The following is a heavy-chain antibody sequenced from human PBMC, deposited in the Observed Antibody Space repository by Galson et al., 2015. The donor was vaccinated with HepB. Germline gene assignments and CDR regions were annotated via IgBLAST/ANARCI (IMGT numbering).Heavy chain of an antibody. Sequence: LSLTCTVSGGSISGYYWSWIRQPPGKGLECIGYIYYSGSTNYNPSLKSRVTISVDMSKNQFSLKLTSVTAADTAVYNCARVCKECGGTAFDVWGPGTMVTVSS. CDR3: ARVCKECGGTAFDV. J-gene: IGHJ3*01. CDR1: GGSISGYY. D-gene: IGHD2/OR15-2a*01. V-gene: IGHV4-59*01. CDR2: IYYSGST.